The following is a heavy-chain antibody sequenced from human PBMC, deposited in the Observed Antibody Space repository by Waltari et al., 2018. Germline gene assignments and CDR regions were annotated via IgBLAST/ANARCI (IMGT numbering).Heavy chain of an antibody. J-gene: IGHJ6*02. CDR1: GYSFMKYW. D-gene: IGHD2-2*01. V-gene: IGHV5-51*01. CDR2: IYPDDYDI. CDR3: ARHGIRGCDSSTTRCYLSYFYYGMDV. Sequence: EVQLVQSGAEVKKPGESLKISCKGTGYSFMKYWIGWVRQTPGKGLEWMGFIYPDDYDIRYSPSFQGQVTISADESTSTAYLQWSSLKASDTAKYFCARHGIRGCDSSTTRCYLSYFYYGMDVWGHGTTVTVSS.